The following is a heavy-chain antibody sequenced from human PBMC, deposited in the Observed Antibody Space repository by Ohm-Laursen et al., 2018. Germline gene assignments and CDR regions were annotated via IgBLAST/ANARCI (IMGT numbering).Heavy chain of an antibody. CDR3: ARDLGIATYYYYGMDV. D-gene: IGHD6-13*01. V-gene: IGHV4-4*07. CDR2: IYTSGST. Sequence: TLSLTCAVSGGSISSYYWSWIRQPPGKGLEWIGRIYTSGSTNYNPSLKSRVTMSVDTSKNQFSLKLSSVTAADTAVYYCARDLGIATYYYYGMDVWGQGTAVTVSS. J-gene: IGHJ6*02. CDR1: GGSISSYY.